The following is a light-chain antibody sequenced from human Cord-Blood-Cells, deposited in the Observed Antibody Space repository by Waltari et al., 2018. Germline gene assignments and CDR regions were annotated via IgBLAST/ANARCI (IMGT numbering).Light chain of an antibody. V-gene: IGKV3-20*01. CDR3: QQYGSSLYT. J-gene: IGKJ2*01. CDR2: GAS. CDR1: QSGSSSY. Sequence: EIVLTQSPGTLSLSTGERATLSCRASQSGSSSYLAWYQQKPGQAPRLLIYGASSRATGVPDRFSGSGSGTDFTLTISRLEPEDFAVYYCQQYGSSLYTFGQGTKLEIK.